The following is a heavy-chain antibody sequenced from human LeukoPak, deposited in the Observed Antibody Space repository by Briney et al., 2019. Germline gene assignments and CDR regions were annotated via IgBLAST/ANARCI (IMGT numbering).Heavy chain of an antibody. J-gene: IGHJ4*02. CDR1: GFTFSNYG. Sequence: GGSLRLSCAASGFTFSNYGMHWVRQAPGKGLEWVAVISYDGSNKYYADSVKGRFTISRDNSKNTLYLQMNSLRAEDTAVYYCAREPHYCSGGSCFDYWGQGTLVTVSS. CDR3: AREPHYCSGGSCFDY. D-gene: IGHD2-15*01. V-gene: IGHV3-30*19. CDR2: ISYDGSNK.